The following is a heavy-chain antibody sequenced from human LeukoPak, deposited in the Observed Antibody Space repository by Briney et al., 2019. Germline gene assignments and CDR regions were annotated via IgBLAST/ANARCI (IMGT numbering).Heavy chain of an antibody. V-gene: IGHV3-48*03. CDR2: IGFSGSPI. J-gene: IGHJ4*02. CDR3: ARRTPQRALDN. D-gene: IGHD5-24*01. Sequence: PGRSLRLSCAASGFTFSSYAMHWVRQAPGKGLEWVSSIGFSGSPIYYADSVKGRFTISRDNAKNSLFLQINSLRAEDTAVYYCARRTPQRALDNWGQGILVTVSS. CDR1: GFTFSSYA.